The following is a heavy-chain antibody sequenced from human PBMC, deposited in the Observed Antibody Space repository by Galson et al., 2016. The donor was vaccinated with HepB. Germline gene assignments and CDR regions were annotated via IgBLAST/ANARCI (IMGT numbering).Heavy chain of an antibody. D-gene: IGHD1-26*01. V-gene: IGHV3-21*01. CDR2: ISSISTYM. CDR3: ARWPGVVVGASDALDI. J-gene: IGHJ3*02. Sequence: SLRLSCATSGFTFSTYNMNWARQAPGKGLEWVSSISSISTYMSYADSVKGRLTISRDNVKNSLYLQMKSLRAEDTAVYYCARWPGVVVGASDALDIWGQGTMVTVPS. CDR1: GFTFSTYN.